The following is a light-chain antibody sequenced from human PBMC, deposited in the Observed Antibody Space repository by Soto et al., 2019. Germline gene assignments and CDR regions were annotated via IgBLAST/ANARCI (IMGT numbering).Light chain of an antibody. V-gene: IGKV1-5*03. CDR3: QQYNSYSST. J-gene: IGKJ2*02. CDR1: QSISCW. Sequence: DIQMTQSPSTLSASVGDRVTITCRASQSISCWLAWYQQNPGKAPKLLIYKAFSLESGVPSRFSGSGSGTEFTLTISSLQPDDFATYYCQQYNSYSSTFGQGTKLEIK. CDR2: KAF.